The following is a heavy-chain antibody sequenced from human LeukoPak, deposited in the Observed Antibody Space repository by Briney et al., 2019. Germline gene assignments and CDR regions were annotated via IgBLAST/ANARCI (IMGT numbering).Heavy chain of an antibody. CDR2: ISSNGGST. D-gene: IGHD2-2*02. Sequence: GGSLRLPCAASGFTFSSYAMHWVRQAPGKGLEYVSAISSNGGSTYYANSVKGRFTISRDNSKNTLYLQMGSLRAEDMAVYYCARGSAILDYWGQGTLVTVSS. V-gene: IGHV3-64*01. J-gene: IGHJ4*02. CDR3: ARGSAILDY. CDR1: GFTFSSYA.